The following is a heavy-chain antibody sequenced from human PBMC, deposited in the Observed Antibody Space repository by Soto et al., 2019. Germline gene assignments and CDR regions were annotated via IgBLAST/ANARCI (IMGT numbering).Heavy chain of an antibody. D-gene: IGHD3-22*01. Sequence: EASVKVSCKASGGTFSSYAISWVRQAPGQGLEWMGGIIPIFGTANYAQKFQGRVTITADESTSTAYMELSSLRSEDTAVYYCARDIPAFYDSSGYYKGDAFDIWGQGTMVTVSS. CDR1: GGTFSSYA. V-gene: IGHV1-69*13. CDR2: IIPIFGTA. J-gene: IGHJ3*02. CDR3: ARDIPAFYDSSGYYKGDAFDI.